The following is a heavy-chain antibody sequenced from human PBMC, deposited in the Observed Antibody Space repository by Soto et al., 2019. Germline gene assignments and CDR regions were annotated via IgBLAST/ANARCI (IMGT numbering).Heavy chain of an antibody. Sequence: PGGSLRLSCAASGFTFSTYALNWVRQSPGKGLEWVAVISYDGSNKYYAASVKGRFTISRDNSKNTLYLQMISLTAEDTAVYYCAINMRAFWDGSYSPSISPDYWGQGTLVTVSS. J-gene: IGHJ4*02. CDR3: AINMRAFWDGSYSPSISPDY. CDR2: ISYDGSNK. CDR1: GFTFSTYA. V-gene: IGHV3-30-3*01. D-gene: IGHD3-3*01.